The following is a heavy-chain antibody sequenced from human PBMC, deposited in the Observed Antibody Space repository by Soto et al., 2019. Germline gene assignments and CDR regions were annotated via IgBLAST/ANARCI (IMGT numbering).Heavy chain of an antibody. D-gene: IGHD1-26*01. CDR1: GYPFTSYY. Sequence: QVQLVQSGPELRKPGTSVTVSCKTSGYPFTSYYVNWVRQAPGQGLEWMGVINPTDVGTTFAQKFPGRLTMTRATSTSTLYMGLTSLRSEDTAVYYCETGGSDGSYCDSWGQGTLVAVSS. CDR2: INPTDVGT. J-gene: IGHJ4*02. CDR3: ETGGSDGSYCDS. V-gene: IGHV1-46*01.